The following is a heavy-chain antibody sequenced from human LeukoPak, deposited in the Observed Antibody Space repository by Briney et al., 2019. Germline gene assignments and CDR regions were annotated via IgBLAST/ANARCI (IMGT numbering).Heavy chain of an antibody. CDR1: GYSFTSYW. CDR3: ARRVYGSGSYFNWFDP. CDR2: IYPGDSDT. V-gene: IGHV5-51*01. Sequence: GESLKISCKGSGYSFTSYWIGWVRQMPGKGLEWMGIIYPGDSDTRYSPSFQGQVTISVDKSISTAYLQWSSLKASDTAMYYCARRVYGSGSYFNWFDPWGQGTLVTVSS. J-gene: IGHJ5*02. D-gene: IGHD3-10*01.